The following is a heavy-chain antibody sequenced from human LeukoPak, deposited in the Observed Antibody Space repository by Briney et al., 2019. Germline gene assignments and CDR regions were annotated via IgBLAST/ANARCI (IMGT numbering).Heavy chain of an antibody. J-gene: IGHJ3*01. CDR3: AREKSPERKTWLQLGAFDV. V-gene: IGHV4-59*11. CDR2: ISHTAST. D-gene: IGHD5-24*01. CDR1: GGSMSHH. Sequence: SEILSLTCTVSGGSMSHHWSWIRQSPGKGLEWIGYISHTASTNYNPSLKSRVTLSIDTSKSQLSFQLTSVTAADTAVYYCAREKSPERKTWLQLGAFDVWGQGTVVTVSS.